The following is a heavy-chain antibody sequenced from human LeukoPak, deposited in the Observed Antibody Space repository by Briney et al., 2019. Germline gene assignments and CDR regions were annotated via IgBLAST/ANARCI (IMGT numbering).Heavy chain of an antibody. V-gene: IGHV3-53*01. Sequence: GGSLRLSCAASGFTVSSNYMSRVRQAPGKGLEWVSVIYSGGSTYYADSVKGRFTISRDNSKNTLYLQMNSLRAEDTAVYYCARRQYSSGWPFDYWGQGTLVTVSS. CDR1: GFTVSSNY. J-gene: IGHJ4*02. CDR2: IYSGGST. D-gene: IGHD6-19*01. CDR3: ARRQYSSGWPFDY.